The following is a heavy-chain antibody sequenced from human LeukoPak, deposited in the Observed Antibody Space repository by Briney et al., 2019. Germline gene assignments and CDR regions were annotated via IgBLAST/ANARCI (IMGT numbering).Heavy chain of an antibody. D-gene: IGHD2-15*01. V-gene: IGHV1-46*01. CDR1: GYTFTHHY. J-gene: IGHJ4*02. Sequence: ASVKVSCTASGYTFTHHYIHWVRPAPGQGLEWMGLINPNGGATSYAQRFQGRVSMTRDTSTSTVYMELSSVRSEDTAVYYCARELLLHWGQGTLVTVSS. CDR2: INPNGGAT. CDR3: ARELLLH.